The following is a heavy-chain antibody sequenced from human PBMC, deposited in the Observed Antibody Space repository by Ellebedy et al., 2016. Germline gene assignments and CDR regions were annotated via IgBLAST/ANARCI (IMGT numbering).Heavy chain of an antibody. CDR3: ARDGMYSRHLDY. J-gene: IGHJ4*02. Sequence: ASVKVSCXVSGYTLTELSMHWVRQAPGKGLEWMGGFDPEDGETIYAQKFQGRVTMTEDTSTDTAYMELSSLRSEDTAVYYCARDGMYSRHLDYWGQGTLVTVSS. CDR1: GYTLTELS. V-gene: IGHV1-24*01. CDR2: FDPEDGET. D-gene: IGHD6-13*01.